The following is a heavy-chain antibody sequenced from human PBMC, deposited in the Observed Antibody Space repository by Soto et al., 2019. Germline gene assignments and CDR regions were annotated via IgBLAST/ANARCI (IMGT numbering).Heavy chain of an antibody. Sequence: LSLTCTVSGGSISSGGYYWSWIRQHPGKGLEWIGYIYYSGSTYYNPSLKSRVTISVDTSKNQFSLKLSSVTAADTAVYYCARDRRMSFDPWGQGTLVTVSS. V-gene: IGHV4-31*03. J-gene: IGHJ5*02. D-gene: IGHD2-8*01. CDR2: IYYSGST. CDR1: GGSISSGGYY. CDR3: ARDRRMSFDP.